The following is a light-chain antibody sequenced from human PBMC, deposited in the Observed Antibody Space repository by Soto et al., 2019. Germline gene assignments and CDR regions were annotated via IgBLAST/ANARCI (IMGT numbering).Light chain of an antibody. CDR2: GTS. CDR3: RYYGDSPLVT. J-gene: IGKJ3*01. CDR1: QSVTSSY. Sequence: EIVLTQSPATLSLSPGERATLSCRASQSVTSSYLGWYQQKPGQAPRLLIYGTSTRASGITDRFSGSGSGTDLTLTISRVEPEDFAVYYCRYYGDSPLVTFGPGTKVDIK. V-gene: IGKV3-20*01.